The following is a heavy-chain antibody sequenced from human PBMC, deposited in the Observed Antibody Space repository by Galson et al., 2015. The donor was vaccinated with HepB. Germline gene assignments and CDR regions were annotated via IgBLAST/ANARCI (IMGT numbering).Heavy chain of an antibody. CDR3: AKEQRQWLVPAGDAFDI. J-gene: IGHJ3*02. CDR2: ISYDGRNR. Sequence: SLRLSCAASGFTFSSYRMHWARQAPSKGLEWVAVISYDGRNRHYPESVKGRFTISRDNSKNTLYLQMNSLRPEDTAVYYCAKEQRQWLVPAGDAFDIWGQGTMVTVSS. D-gene: IGHD6-19*01. V-gene: IGHV3-30*18. CDR1: GFTFSSYR.